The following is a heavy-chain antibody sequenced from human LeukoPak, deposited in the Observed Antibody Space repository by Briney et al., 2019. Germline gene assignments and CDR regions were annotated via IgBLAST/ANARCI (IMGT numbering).Heavy chain of an antibody. J-gene: IGHJ4*02. CDR2: IYYSGST. V-gene: IGHV4-39*07. CDR1: GGSISSSSYY. CDR3: ARGFLGDYYGSGSYYVFDY. D-gene: IGHD3-10*01. Sequence: SETLSLTCTVSGGSISSSSYYWGWIRQPPGKGLEWIGSIYYSGSTYYNPSLKSRVTMSVDTSKNQFSLKLSSVTAADTAVYYCARGFLGDYYGSGSYYVFDYWGQGTLVTVSS.